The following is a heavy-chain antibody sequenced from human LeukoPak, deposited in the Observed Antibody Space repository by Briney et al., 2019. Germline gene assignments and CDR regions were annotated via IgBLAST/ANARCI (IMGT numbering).Heavy chain of an antibody. CDR1: GFRFSSYG. CDR2: IRYDGINE. CDR3: ARTYRYSGSPLPHFDY. J-gene: IGHJ4*02. Sequence: PGGSLRLSCAASGFRFSSYGMHWVRQAPGKGLDWVAYIRYDGINEYYADSVKGRFTISRDLSKNTLYLQMNSLRAEDTAVYYCARTYRYSGSPLPHFDYWGQGTLVTVSS. V-gene: IGHV3-30*02. D-gene: IGHD1-26*01.